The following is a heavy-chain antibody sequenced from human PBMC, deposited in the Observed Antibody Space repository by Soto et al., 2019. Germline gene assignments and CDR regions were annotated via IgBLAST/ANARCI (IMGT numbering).Heavy chain of an antibody. Sequence: PSETLSLTCAVYGGSFSGYYWSWIRQPPGKGLERIGEINHIGSTNYNPSLKIRVTISVDTSKNQFSLKLSSVTAADTAVYYCARGGGAYYGSGSYYNGNNWFDPWGQGTLVTVSS. CDR3: ARGGGAYYGSGSYYNGNNWFDP. D-gene: IGHD3-10*01. V-gene: IGHV4-34*01. CDR2: INHIGST. J-gene: IGHJ5*02. CDR1: GGSFSGYY.